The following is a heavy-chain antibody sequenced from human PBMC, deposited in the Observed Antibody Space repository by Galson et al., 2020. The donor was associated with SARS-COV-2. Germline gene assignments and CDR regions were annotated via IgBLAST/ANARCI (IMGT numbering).Heavy chain of an antibody. Sequence: ASVKVSCKGSGYIFTNYWIGWVRQMPGKGLEWMGIIHPADSDTRYGPSFQGQFTISADKSINTAYLQWSSLKASDTAMYYCARSASWRGYFDFWGQGNLVTVSS. CDR2: IHPADSDT. D-gene: IGHD5-12*01. CDR3: ARSASWRGYFDF. J-gene: IGHJ4*02. CDR1: GYIFTNYW. V-gene: IGHV5-51*01.